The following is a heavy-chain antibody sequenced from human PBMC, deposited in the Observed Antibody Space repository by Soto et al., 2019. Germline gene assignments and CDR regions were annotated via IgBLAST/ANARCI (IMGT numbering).Heavy chain of an antibody. CDR2: IDWDDDK. CDR1: GFSLSTSGMR. Sequence: SGPTLVNPTQTLTLTCTFSGFSLSTSGMRVSWIRQPPGKALEWLARIDWDDDKFYSTSLKTRLTISKDTSKNQVVLTMTNMDPVDTATYYCARGYSYGRYYGMDVWGQGTTVTVSS. J-gene: IGHJ6*02. V-gene: IGHV2-70*04. D-gene: IGHD5-18*01. CDR3: ARGYSYGRYYGMDV.